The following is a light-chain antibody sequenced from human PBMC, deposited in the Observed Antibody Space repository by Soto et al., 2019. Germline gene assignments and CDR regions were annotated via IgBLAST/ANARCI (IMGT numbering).Light chain of an antibody. J-gene: IGLJ2*01. CDR1: SSDVGSYNF. V-gene: IGLV2-14*01. CDR2: DVS. Sequence: QSALTKPAPVSGSPGQSITISCTGTSSDVGSYNFVSWYQQHPGKAPKLIIYDVSNRPSGVSNRFSGSKSGNTASLTISGLQAEDEADYYCSSYTSSTTLDVVFGGGTKLTVL. CDR3: SSYTSSTTLDVV.